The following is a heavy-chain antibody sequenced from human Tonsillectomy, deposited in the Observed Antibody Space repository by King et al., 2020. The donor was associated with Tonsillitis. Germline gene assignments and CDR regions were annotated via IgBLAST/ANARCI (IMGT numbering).Heavy chain of an antibody. Sequence: VQLVESGGGVVQPGKSLRLSCAASGFTFSGYAMHWVRQAPGKGLEWLTIITYDGSSKYYADSVKGRFTISRDNSKNTLYLQLSSLRTDDTGLYYCATSHGCTSPVYWGQGTLVTVSS. J-gene: IGHJ4*02. CDR3: ATSHGCTSPVY. D-gene: IGHD5-24*01. CDR1: GFTFSGYA. CDR2: ITYDGSSK. V-gene: IGHV3-30*04.